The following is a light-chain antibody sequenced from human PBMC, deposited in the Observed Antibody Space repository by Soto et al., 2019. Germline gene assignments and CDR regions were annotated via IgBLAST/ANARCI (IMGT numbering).Light chain of an antibody. J-gene: IGKJ5*01. CDR3: QQHDILPIT. CDR1: QSVSSF. Sequence: EIVLTQSPAILSLSPGERANLSCRASQSVSSFLAWYQQRPGQAPRLLIYGASSRATGIPDRFSGSGSGTDFTPTISRLEPEDFALYYCQQHDILPITFGQGTRLEIK. CDR2: GAS. V-gene: IGKV3-20*01.